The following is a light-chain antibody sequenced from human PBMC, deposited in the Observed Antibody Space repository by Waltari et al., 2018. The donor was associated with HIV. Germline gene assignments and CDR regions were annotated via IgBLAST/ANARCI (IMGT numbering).Light chain of an antibody. Sequence: QSALTQPPSASGSLGQSVTISCTGSSSDIGAYDSVSWFQQHPRRAPKLLLYAVTRRPSSVSDRFSGSRSGSTAFLTVAGLQPDDEATYFCSSYGDSLRVLFGGGTNVTVL. V-gene: IGLV2-8*01. J-gene: IGLJ3*02. CDR1: SSDIGAYDS. CDR2: AVT. CDR3: SSYGDSLRVL.